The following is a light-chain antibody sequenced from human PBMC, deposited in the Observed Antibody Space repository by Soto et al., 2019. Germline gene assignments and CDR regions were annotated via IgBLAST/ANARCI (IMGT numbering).Light chain of an antibody. CDR3: QQYKDWPPYT. J-gene: IGKJ2*01. CDR2: GAS. CDR1: QSVSSN. V-gene: IGKV3-15*01. Sequence: EIVMTQSPATLSVSPGERATLSCRPSQSVSSNLAWFQQKPGQAPRLLIYGASTRATGVPARFSGIGSGTEFTLTISSLQSEDFAVYFCQQYKDWPPYTFGQGTKLEIK.